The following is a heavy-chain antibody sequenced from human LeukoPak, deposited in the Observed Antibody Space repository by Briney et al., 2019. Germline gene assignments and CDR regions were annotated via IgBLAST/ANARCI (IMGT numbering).Heavy chain of an antibody. CDR3: ARVSSSGRGYYYMDV. V-gene: IGHV4-34*01. J-gene: IGHJ6*03. CDR1: GGSFSGYY. D-gene: IGHD6-6*01. CDR2: INHSGST. Sequence: SETLSLTCAVYGGSFSGYYWSWIRQPPGKGLEWIGEINHSGSTNYNPSLKSRVTISVDTSKNQFSLKLSSVTAADTAVYYCARVSSSGRGYYYMDVWGKGTTVTVSS.